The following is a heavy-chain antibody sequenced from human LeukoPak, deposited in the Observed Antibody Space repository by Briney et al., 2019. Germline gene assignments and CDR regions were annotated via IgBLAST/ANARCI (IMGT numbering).Heavy chain of an antibody. V-gene: IGHV3-48*03. CDR3: ARDSRYCSSTSCYIFTFDY. CDR1: GLTFSSYE. CDR2: ISSSGSTI. J-gene: IGHJ4*02. D-gene: IGHD2-2*01. Sequence: GGSLRLSCAASGLTFSSYEMNWVRQAPGKGLEWVSYISSSGSTIYYADSVKGRFTISRDNAKNSLYLQMNSLRAEDTAVYYCARDSRYCSSTSCYIFTFDYWGQGTLVTVSS.